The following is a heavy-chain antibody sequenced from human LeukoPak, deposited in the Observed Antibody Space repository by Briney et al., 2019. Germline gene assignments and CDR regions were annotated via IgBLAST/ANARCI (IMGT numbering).Heavy chain of an antibody. Sequence: GGSLRLSCAASGFTLSSYWMSWVRQAPGKGLEWVANIKQDGSDKYYVDSVRGRFTISRDNAKNSLYLQMNSLRAEDTAVYYCAKHVAIGLDTMDVWGQGTTVTVSS. J-gene: IGHJ6*02. V-gene: IGHV3-7*03. CDR1: GFTLSSYW. CDR3: AKHVAIGLDTMDV. CDR2: IKQDGSDK. D-gene: IGHD3-10*02.